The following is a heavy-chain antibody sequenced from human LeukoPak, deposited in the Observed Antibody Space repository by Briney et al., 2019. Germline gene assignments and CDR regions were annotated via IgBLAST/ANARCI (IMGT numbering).Heavy chain of an antibody. CDR3: ARDPPPDSSGYLFDY. Sequence: ASVKVSCKASEYTFTNYYLHWVRQAPGQGLEWMGIINPSGGSTSYAQKFQGRVTITRDTSTSTIYMELSTLRSEDTAVYYCARDPPPDSSGYLFDYWGQGTLVTVSS. CDR1: EYTFTNYY. CDR2: INPSGGST. V-gene: IGHV1-46*01. J-gene: IGHJ4*02. D-gene: IGHD3-22*01.